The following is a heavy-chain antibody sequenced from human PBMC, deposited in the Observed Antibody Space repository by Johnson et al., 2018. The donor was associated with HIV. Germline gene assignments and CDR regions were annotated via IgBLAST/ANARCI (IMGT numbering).Heavy chain of an antibody. Sequence: VQLVESGGGVVRPGGSLRLSCAASGFTFDDHGMSWVRQAPGKGLDWVSGINWNGGSSGYADSVKGRFTISRDNAKNSLYLQMNSLRAEETGVYYCASMVTTGGDAFDIWGQGTMVTVSS. CDR2: INWNGGSS. D-gene: IGHD2-21*02. CDR3: ASMVTTGGDAFDI. J-gene: IGHJ3*02. CDR1: GFTFDDHG. V-gene: IGHV3-20*04.